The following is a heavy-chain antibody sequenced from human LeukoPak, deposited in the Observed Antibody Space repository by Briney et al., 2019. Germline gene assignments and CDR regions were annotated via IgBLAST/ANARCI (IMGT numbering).Heavy chain of an antibody. J-gene: IGHJ1*01. V-gene: IGHV3-30*18. CDR3: AKDRLITMVQGVIQD. D-gene: IGHD3-10*01. CDR1: GFTFSSYG. CDR2: ISYDGSNK. Sequence: GGSLRLSCAASGFTFSSYGMHWVRQAPGKGLEWVAVISYDGSNKYYADSVKGRFTISRDNSKNTLYLQMNSLRAEDTAVYYCAKDRLITMVQGVIQDWGQGTLVTVSS.